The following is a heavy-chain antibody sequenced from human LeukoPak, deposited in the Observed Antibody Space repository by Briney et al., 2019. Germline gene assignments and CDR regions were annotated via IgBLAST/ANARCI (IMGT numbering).Heavy chain of an antibody. V-gene: IGHV1-2*02. CDR2: INPNRGGK. CDR3: ARSSGWKYNIDY. J-gene: IGHJ4*02. CDR1: GYSFTGYY. D-gene: IGHD6-19*01. Sequence: GASVMVSCKASGYSFTGYYMHWVRQAPGQVLEWMGWINPNRGGKNYAQKFQGRDTMTRDTSISTAYMELSRLRSDDTAMYYCARSSGWKYNIDYWGQGTLVTVSS.